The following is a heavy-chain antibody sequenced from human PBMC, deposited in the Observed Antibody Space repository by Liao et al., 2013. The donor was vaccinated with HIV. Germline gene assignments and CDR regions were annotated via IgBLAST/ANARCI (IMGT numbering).Heavy chain of an antibody. CDR2: IYTSGST. V-gene: IGHV4-61*02. Sequence: QVQLQESGPGLVKPSQTLSLICAVSGGSINSGSYYWSWIRQPAGKGLEWIGRIYTSGSTNYNPSLKSRVTISVDTSKNQFSLKLTSVTAADTAVYSCARARANPYYFDYWGQGTLVTVSS. J-gene: IGHJ4*02. CDR1: GGSINSGSYY. CDR3: ARARANPYYFDY.